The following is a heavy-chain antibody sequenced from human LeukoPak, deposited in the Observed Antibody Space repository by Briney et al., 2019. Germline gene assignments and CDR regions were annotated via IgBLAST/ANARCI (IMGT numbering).Heavy chain of an antibody. CDR1: GGSISSHF. D-gene: IGHD1-1*01. Sequence: SETLSLTCTVSGGSISSHFWSWIRQHPGKGLEWIGYIYYSGSTYYNPSLKSRVTISVDTSKNQFSLKLSSVTAADTAVYYCARAKQLGYFDYWGQGTLVTVSS. V-gene: IGHV4-59*06. CDR2: IYYSGST. CDR3: ARAKQLGYFDY. J-gene: IGHJ4*02.